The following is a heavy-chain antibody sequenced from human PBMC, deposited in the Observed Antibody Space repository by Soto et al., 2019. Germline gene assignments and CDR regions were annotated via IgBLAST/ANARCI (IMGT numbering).Heavy chain of an antibody. CDR2: IYTSGST. V-gene: IGHV4-4*07. CDR1: GGSISSYY. J-gene: IGHJ4*02. D-gene: IGHD3-22*01. Sequence: SETLSLTCTVSGGSISSYYWSWIRQPAGKGLEWIGRIYTSGSTNYNPSLKSRVTMSVDTSKNQFSLKLSSVTAADTAVHYCASTRLVRYYDSSGYYGDDYWGQGTLVTSPQ. CDR3: ASTRLVRYYDSSGYYGDDY.